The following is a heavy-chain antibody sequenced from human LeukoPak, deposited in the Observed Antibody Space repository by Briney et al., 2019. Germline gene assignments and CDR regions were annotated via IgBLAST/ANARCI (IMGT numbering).Heavy chain of an antibody. Sequence: PSETLSLTCIVSGDSISSYYWSWIRQPPGKGLEWIGYTSHSGSTNSNPSLKSRVTISVDTSKNQFSLTLSSVTAADTAMYYCARAGKNSRRYDYWGQGTLVTVSS. D-gene: IGHD2/OR15-2a*01. CDR2: TSHSGST. V-gene: IGHV4-59*01. CDR1: GDSISSYY. J-gene: IGHJ4*02. CDR3: ARAGKNSRRYDY.